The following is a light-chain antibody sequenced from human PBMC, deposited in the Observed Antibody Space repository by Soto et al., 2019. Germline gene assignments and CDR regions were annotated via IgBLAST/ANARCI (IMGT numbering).Light chain of an antibody. CDR3: QLYGRSIT. V-gene: IGKV3-20*01. J-gene: IGKJ5*01. CDR1: QSVSSSY. Sequence: EIVLTQSPGTLSLSPGEGATLSCRASQSVSSSYLAWYQQKPGQAPRLLIYGASSRATGIPDRFSGSGSGTDFTLTITRLEPEDFAVYYCQLYGRSITFGQGTRLEIK. CDR2: GAS.